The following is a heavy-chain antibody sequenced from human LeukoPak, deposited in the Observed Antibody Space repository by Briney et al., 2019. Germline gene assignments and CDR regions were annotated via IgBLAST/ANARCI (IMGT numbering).Heavy chain of an antibody. V-gene: IGHV3-15*01. CDR3: TTEASLHYYDSGGYFY. Sequence: GGSLRLSCAASGFTFSNAWMTWVRQAPGKGLEWVGRIKSKTDGGTTDYAAPVKGRFSISRDDSKSVLFLQMNSLKTEDTAVYYCTTEASLHYYDSGGYFYWGQGTLVTVSS. J-gene: IGHJ4*02. CDR1: GFTFSNAW. D-gene: IGHD3-22*01. CDR2: IKSKTDGGTT.